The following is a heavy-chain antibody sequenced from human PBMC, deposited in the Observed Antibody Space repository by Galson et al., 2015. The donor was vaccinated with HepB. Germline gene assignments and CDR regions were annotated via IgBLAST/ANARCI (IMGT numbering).Heavy chain of an antibody. J-gene: IGHJ5*02. CDR3: ARWVERGSGWFDP. CDR1: GGSISSLDYY. D-gene: IGHD3-16*01. CDR2: IYYSGST. V-gene: IGHV4-30-4*01. Sequence: TLSLTCTVSGGSISSLDYYWSWIRQPPGRGLEWIGYIYYSGSTYYNPSLKSRVTISVDTSKNQFSLKLSSVTAADTAVYYCARWVERGSGWFDPWGQGTLVTVSS.